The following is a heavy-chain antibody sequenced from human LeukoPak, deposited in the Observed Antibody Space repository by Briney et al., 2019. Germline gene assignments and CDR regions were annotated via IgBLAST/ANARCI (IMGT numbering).Heavy chain of an antibody. CDR3: ARGGGLGYYHYYMDV. Sequence: PSETLSLTCTVSGGSISSYYWSWIRQPPGKGLEWIGYIYYSGSTNYNPSLTSRVTISVDTSKNQFSLKLSSVTAADTAVYYCARGGGLGYYHYYMDVWGKGTTVTISS. J-gene: IGHJ6*03. V-gene: IGHV4-59*01. D-gene: IGHD3/OR15-3a*01. CDR1: GGSISSYY. CDR2: IYYSGST.